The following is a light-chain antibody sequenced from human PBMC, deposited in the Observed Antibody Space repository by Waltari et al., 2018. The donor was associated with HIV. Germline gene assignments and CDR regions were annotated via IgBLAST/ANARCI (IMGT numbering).Light chain of an antibody. Sequence: QSALTQPASVSGSPGPSITLSCTRATPDIGLYNFDSWYRQHPVKAPQLVIYGVNTRPSGVSDRFSGSKSGNTASLTISSLQAEDEADYYCSSYTNSDILLFGGGTKLTVL. CDR3: SSYTNSDILL. J-gene: IGLJ2*01. CDR1: TPDIGLYNF. V-gene: IGLV2-14*01. CDR2: GVN.